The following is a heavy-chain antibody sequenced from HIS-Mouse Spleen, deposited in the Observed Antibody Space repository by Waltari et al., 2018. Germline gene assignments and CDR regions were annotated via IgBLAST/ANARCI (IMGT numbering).Heavy chain of an antibody. CDR3: AREIPYSSSWYDWYFDL. J-gene: IGHJ2*01. V-gene: IGHV4-39*07. D-gene: IGHD6-13*01. Sequence: QLQLQESGPGLVKPSETLSLTCTVSGGSISSSSYYWGWNRQPPGQGLAWIGSIYYSGSPYDNPSLKSRVTISVDTSKNQFSLKLSSVTAADTAVYYCAREIPYSSSWYDWYFDLWGRGTLVTVSS. CDR2: IYYSGSP. CDR1: GGSISSSSYY.